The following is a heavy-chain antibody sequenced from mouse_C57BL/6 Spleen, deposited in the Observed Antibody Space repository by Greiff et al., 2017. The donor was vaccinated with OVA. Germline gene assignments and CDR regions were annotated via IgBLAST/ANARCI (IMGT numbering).Heavy chain of an antibody. J-gene: IGHJ2*01. D-gene: IGHD2-14*01. Sequence: EVKVEESGGGLVQPGGSMKLSCVASGFTFSNYWMNWVRQSPEKGLEWVAQIRLKSDNYATHYAESVKGRFTISRDDSKSSVYLQMNNLRAEDTGIYYCTGVVRRGEYFDYWGQGTTLTVSS. V-gene: IGHV6-3*01. CDR3: TGVVRRGEYFDY. CDR2: IRLKSDNYAT. CDR1: GFTFSNYW.